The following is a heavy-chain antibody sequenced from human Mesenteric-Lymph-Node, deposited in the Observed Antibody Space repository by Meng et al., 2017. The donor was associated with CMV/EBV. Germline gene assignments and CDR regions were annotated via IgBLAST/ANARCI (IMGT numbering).Heavy chain of an antibody. CDR2: INHSGDT. Sequence: SETLSLTCVVYGGSFSDHYWSWLRQSPGKGLEWIGEINHSGDTEYNPSLKSRVAMSVDRSKKQISLNLNSVTAADTATYYCAASIVRWFGPWGQGSLVTVSS. J-gene: IGHJ5*02. CDR3: AASIVRWFGP. V-gene: IGHV4-34*01. D-gene: IGHD2/OR15-2a*01. CDR1: GGSFSDHY.